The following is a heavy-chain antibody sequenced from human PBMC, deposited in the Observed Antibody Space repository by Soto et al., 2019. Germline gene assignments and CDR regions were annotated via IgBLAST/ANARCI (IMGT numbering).Heavy chain of an antibody. CDR1: GYTFSSYG. Sequence: GASVKVSCKASGYTFSSYGISWVRQAPGQRLEWMGWLKAHNGNTNYAEKFQGRVTMTTDTSTSTAYLQWSSLKASDTAMYYCATQYYYDSRGVYYYYGMDVWGQGTTVTVSS. J-gene: IGHJ6*02. CDR2: LKAHNGNT. D-gene: IGHD3-22*01. CDR3: ATQYYYDSRGVYYYYGMDV. V-gene: IGHV1-18*01.